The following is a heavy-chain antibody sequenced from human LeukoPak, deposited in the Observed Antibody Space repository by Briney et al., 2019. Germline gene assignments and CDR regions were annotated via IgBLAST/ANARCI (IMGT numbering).Heavy chain of an antibody. CDR3: ARGFGDCGGDCYSFPDY. J-gene: IGHJ4*02. CDR2: ISYSGST. CDR1: GGSISSYY. D-gene: IGHD2-21*02. V-gene: IGHV4-59*01. Sequence: SETLSLTCTVSGGSISSYYWSWIRQPPEKGLEWIGYISYSGSTDYTPSLKSRVTISVDTSKNQLSLKLSSVTAADTAVYYCARGFGDCGGDCYSFPDYWGQGTLVTVSS.